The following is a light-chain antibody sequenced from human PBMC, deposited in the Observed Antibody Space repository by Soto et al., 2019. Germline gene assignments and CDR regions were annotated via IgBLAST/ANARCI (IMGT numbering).Light chain of an antibody. CDR1: QSVSSSS. CDR2: GAS. J-gene: IGKJ2*01. Sequence: EIVLTQSPGTLSLSPGERATLSCRASQSVSSSSLAWYQQKPGQAPRLLIYGASSRATGIPDRFSGSGSGTDFTLTISRLEPEDFAVFYCQQDGSSPHTFGQGTKLEIK. V-gene: IGKV3-20*01. CDR3: QQDGSSPHT.